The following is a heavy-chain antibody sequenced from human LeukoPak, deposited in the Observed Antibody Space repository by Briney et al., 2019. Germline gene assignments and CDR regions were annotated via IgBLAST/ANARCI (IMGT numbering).Heavy chain of an antibody. D-gene: IGHD6-19*01. CDR1: GFTFSSYG. CDR2: ISYDGSNK. V-gene: IGHV3-30*18. Sequence: PGRSLRLSCAASGFTFSSYGMHWVRQAPGKGLEWVAVISYDGSNKYYADSVKGRFTISRDNSKNTLYLQMNSLRAEDTAVYYCAKGMYSSGSTPDYWGQGTLVTVSS. CDR3: AKGMYSSGSTPDY. J-gene: IGHJ4*02.